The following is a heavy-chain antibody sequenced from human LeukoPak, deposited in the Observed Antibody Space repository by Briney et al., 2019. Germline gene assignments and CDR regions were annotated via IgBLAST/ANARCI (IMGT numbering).Heavy chain of an antibody. CDR3: ARSIGLTGGGVDV. D-gene: IGHD3-9*01. J-gene: IGHJ6*02. Sequence: GGSLRLSCVASGFSFSSYEMNWVRQAPGKGLEWVSYISGRGISIYYADSVKGRFTISRDNAKKTLYLQMNSLRAEDTTVYYCARSIGLTGGGVDVWGQGTTVTVSS. V-gene: IGHV3-48*03. CDR1: GFSFSSYE. CDR2: ISGRGISI.